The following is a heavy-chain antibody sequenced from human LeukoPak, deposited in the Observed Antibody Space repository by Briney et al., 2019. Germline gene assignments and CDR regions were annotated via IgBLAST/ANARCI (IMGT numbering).Heavy chain of an antibody. CDR2: VSTDGTIK. CDR3: VQEFNHQQWFFDI. V-gene: IGHV3-30*18. Sequence: GGSLRLSCAASEFSVRSNYMTWVRQAAGKGLGWVAVVSTDGTIKYYADSMKGRFTLSRDNSKNTMALQMNGLRVEDTALYFCVQEFNHQQWFFDIWGRGTLVTVSS. D-gene: IGHD3-22*01. CDR1: EFSVRSNY. J-gene: IGHJ2*01.